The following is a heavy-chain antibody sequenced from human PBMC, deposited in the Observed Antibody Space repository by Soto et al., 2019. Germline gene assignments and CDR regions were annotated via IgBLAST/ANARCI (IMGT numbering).Heavy chain of an antibody. CDR2: IIPIFGTA. J-gene: IGHJ5*02. V-gene: IGHV1-69*13. Sequence: GASVKVSCKASGGTFSSYAISWVRQAPGQGLEWMGGIIPIFGTANYAQKFQGRVTITADESTSTAYMELSSLRSEDTAVYYCARGQTWAAARNNWFDPWGQGTLVTVSS. CDR3: ARGQTWAAARNNWFDP. D-gene: IGHD6-13*01. CDR1: GGTFSSYA.